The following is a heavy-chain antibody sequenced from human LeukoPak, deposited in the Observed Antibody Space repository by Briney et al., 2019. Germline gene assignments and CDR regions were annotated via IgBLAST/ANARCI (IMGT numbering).Heavy chain of an antibody. CDR1: GFTFDDYA. CDR2: ISWNSGSI. CDR3: AKGTGRYWTFFDY. V-gene: IGHV3-9*01. J-gene: IGHJ4*02. Sequence: ETGGSLRLSCAGSGFTFDDYAMHWARQAPGKGLEWVSGISWNSGSIDYAETVKGRFTISRDNAKNSLYLQMNSLRPEDTAFYYCAKGTGRYWTFFDYWGQGTLVTVSS. D-gene: IGHD1-26*01.